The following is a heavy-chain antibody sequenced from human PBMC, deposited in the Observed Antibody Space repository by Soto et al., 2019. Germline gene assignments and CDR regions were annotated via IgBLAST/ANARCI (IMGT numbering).Heavy chain of an antibody. Sequence: GGSLRLSCAASGFTFSSYSMNWVRQAPGKGLEWVSSISSSSSYIYYADSVKGRFTISRDNAKNSLYLQMNSLRAEDTAVYYCARDNSKYWTLGQSTSPSDFDYWGQGTLVTVSS. J-gene: IGHJ4*02. CDR3: ARDNSKYWTLGQSTSPSDFDY. CDR1: GFTFSSYS. CDR2: ISSSSSYI. V-gene: IGHV3-21*01. D-gene: IGHD2-8*01.